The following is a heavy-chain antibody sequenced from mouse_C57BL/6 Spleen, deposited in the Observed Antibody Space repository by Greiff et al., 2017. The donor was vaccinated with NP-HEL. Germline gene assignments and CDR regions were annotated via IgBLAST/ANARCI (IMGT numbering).Heavy chain of an antibody. V-gene: IGHV5-9-1*02. J-gene: IGHJ2*01. D-gene: IGHD2-3*01. Sequence: EVNLVESGEGLVKPGGSLKLSCAASGFTFSSYAMSWVRQTPEKRLEWVAYISSGGDYIYYADTVKGRFTISRDNARNTLYLQMSSLKSEDTAMYYCTRGDGYNYFDYWGQGTTLTVSS. CDR1: GFTFSSYA. CDR2: ISSGGDYI. CDR3: TRGDGYNYFDY.